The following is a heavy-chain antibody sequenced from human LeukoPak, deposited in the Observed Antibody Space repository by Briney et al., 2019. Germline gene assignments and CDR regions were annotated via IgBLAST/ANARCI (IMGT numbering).Heavy chain of an antibody. D-gene: IGHD3-22*01. CDR1: GFTFDDYA. Sequence: GGSLRLSCAASGFTFDDYAIHWVRQAPGKGLEWVSGINWNSGSKHYADSVKGRFTISRDNAKNSLYLQMNSLRAEDTALYFCAKDFSSGYYYFDYWGQGTLVTVSS. CDR2: INWNSGSK. CDR3: AKDFSSGYYYFDY. V-gene: IGHV3-9*01. J-gene: IGHJ4*02.